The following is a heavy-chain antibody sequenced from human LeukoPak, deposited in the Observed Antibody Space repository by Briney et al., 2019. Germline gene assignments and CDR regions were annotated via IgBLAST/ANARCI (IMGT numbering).Heavy chain of an antibody. V-gene: IGHV3-23*01. CDR1: EFTFSSFA. D-gene: IGHD1-14*01. Sequence: GGTLRLSCAASEFTFSSFAMNWVRQAPGKGLEWVSAISGSSGRTYYADSVKGRFTTSRDNSKNTLYLQMNSLRAEDTAVYYCAKPARTDYTDYWGQGTLVTVSS. J-gene: IGHJ4*02. CDR3: AKPARTDYTDY. CDR2: ISGSSGRT.